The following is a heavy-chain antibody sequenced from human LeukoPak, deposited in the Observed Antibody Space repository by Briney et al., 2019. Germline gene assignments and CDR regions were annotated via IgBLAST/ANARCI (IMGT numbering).Heavy chain of an antibody. CDR3: ARDILAEYGMDV. J-gene: IGHJ6*02. CDR2: ISGSSSYI. CDR1: GFTFSTYT. V-gene: IGHV3-21*01. Sequence: GGSLRLSCAASGFTFSTYTMNWVRQAPGKGLEWVSSISGSSSYIYYADSVKGRFTISRDNAKNSLHLQMNSLRAEDTAVYYCARDILAEYGMDVWGQGTTDTVSS. D-gene: IGHD3-9*01.